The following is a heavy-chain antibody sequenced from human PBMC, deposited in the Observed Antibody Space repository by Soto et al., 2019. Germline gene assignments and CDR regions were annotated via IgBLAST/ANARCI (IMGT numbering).Heavy chain of an antibody. CDR2: ISYDGSNK. D-gene: IGHD6-25*01. V-gene: IGHV3-30-3*01. J-gene: IGHJ6*02. CDR1: GVSCSSYA. CDR3: ARDRGRLHYYYYGMDV. Sequence: GGSMRLSCGAAGVSCSSYAMHRVRQAPGKGLEWVAVISYDGSNKYYADSVKGRFTISRDNSKNTLYLQMNSLRAEDTAVYYCARDRGRLHYYYYGMDVWGQGTTVTSP.